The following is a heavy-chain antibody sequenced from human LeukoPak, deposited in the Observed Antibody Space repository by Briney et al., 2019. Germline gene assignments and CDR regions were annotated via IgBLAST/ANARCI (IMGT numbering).Heavy chain of an antibody. Sequence: ASVKVSCKVSGHSLSDLSIHWVRQAPGKGLEWMGGFDIEDAETIYAQEFEGRVIMTEDIATETAYMELSSLKSEDTAVYYCVAEVIEVTMGDYWGQGTLVTVSS. CDR3: VAEVIEVTMGDY. CDR2: FDIEDAET. D-gene: IGHD4-11*01. V-gene: IGHV1-24*01. J-gene: IGHJ4*02. CDR1: GHSLSDLS.